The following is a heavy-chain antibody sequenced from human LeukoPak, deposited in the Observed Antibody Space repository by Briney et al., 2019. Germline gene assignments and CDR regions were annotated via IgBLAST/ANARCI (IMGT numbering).Heavy chain of an antibody. D-gene: IGHD1-1*01. CDR1: GFTFSSYG. J-gene: IGHJ4*02. CDR3: ARTGNPATGDY. V-gene: IGHV3-23*01. CDR2: ISGSGGST. Sequence: GGTLRLSCAASGFTFSSYGMSWVRQAPGKGLEWVSAISGSGGSTYYADSVKGRFTISRDNSKNTLYLQMSSLRAEDTAVYYCARTGNPATGDYWGQGTLVTVSS.